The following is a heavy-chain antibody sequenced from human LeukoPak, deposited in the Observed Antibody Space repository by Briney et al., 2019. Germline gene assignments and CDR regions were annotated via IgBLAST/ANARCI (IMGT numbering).Heavy chain of an antibody. Sequence: ASVKVSCKASGGTFSSYAISWVRQAPGQGLEWMGWISAYNGNTNYAQKLQGRVTMTTDTSTSTAYMELRSLRSDDTAVYYCARDQNYYDSSGPDYWGQGTLVTVSS. J-gene: IGHJ4*02. V-gene: IGHV1-18*01. CDR1: GGTFSSYA. CDR3: ARDQNYYDSSGPDY. CDR2: ISAYNGNT. D-gene: IGHD3-22*01.